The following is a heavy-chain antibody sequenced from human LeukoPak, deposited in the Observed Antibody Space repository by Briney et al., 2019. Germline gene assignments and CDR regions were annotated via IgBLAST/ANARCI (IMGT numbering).Heavy chain of an antibody. Sequence: ASVKVSCKASGYTFTTYYMHWVRQAPGQGLEWMGVINPSGGSTSYAQKFQGRVTMTRDMSTSTVYMELSSLRSEDTAVYYCARVLHPQYCSSTSCYPLGYYYYYMDVWGKGTTVTVSS. V-gene: IGHV1-46*01. CDR2: INPSGGST. D-gene: IGHD2-2*01. CDR1: GYTFTTYY. CDR3: ARVLHPQYCSSTSCYPLGYYYYYMDV. J-gene: IGHJ6*03.